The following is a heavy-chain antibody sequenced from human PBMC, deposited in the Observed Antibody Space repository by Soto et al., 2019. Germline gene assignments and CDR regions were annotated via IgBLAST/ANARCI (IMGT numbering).Heavy chain of an antibody. J-gene: IGHJ4*02. Sequence: SETLSLTCTVSGGSISSGDYYWSWIRQPPGKGLEWIGYIYYSGSTYYNPSLKSRVTISVDTSKNQFSLKLSSVTAADTAVYYCARARYDILTGHSRDFDYWGQGTLVTVSS. CDR2: IYYSGST. D-gene: IGHD3-9*01. CDR1: GGSISSGDYY. V-gene: IGHV4-30-4*01. CDR3: ARARYDILTGHSRDFDY.